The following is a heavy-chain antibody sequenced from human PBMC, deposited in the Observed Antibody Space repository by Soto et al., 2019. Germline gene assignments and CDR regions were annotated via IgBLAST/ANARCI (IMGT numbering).Heavy chain of an antibody. J-gene: IGHJ4*02. V-gene: IGHV3-9*01. Sequence: EVQLVESGGGLVQPGRSLRLSCAASGFTFDDYAMHWVRQAPGKGLEWVSGIRWDSGSIGYEDSVKGRFTISRDNAKNSLYLQMNRLRAEDTAVYYCAKDRKDSGYDLYYFDYWGQGTLVTVSS. CDR3: AKDRKDSGYDLYYFDY. D-gene: IGHD5-12*01. CDR1: GFTFDDYA. CDR2: IRWDSGSI.